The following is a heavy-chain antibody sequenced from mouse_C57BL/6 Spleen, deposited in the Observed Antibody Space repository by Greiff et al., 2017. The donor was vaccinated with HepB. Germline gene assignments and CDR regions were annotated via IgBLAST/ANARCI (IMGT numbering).Heavy chain of an antibody. CDR1: GYTFTDYY. Sequence: QVQLQQSGAELVRPGASVKLSCKASGYTFTDYYINWVKQRPGQGLEWIARIYPGSGNTYYNEKFKGKATLTAEKSSSTAYMQRSSLTSEDSAVYFCARRDGYDKAWFAYWGQGTLVTVSA. CDR2: IYPGSGNT. J-gene: IGHJ3*01. CDR3: ARRDGYDKAWFAY. V-gene: IGHV1-76*01. D-gene: IGHD2-2*01.